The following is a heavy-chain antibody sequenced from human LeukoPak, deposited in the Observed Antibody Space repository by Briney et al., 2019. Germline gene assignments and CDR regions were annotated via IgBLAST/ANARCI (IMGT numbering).Heavy chain of an antibody. CDR3: ARGGLAGTGWHYFDS. J-gene: IGHJ4*02. CDR1: GFTFSDYY. CDR2: ISSSGDSM. Sequence: PGGSLRLSCAASGFTFSDYYMNWVRQAPGKGLEWVSYISSSGDSMYYTDSVKGRFTISRDNARNTLFLQMNSLRAEDTAVYYCARGGLAGTGWHYFDSWGQGALVTVSS. D-gene: IGHD6-19*01. V-gene: IGHV3-11*04.